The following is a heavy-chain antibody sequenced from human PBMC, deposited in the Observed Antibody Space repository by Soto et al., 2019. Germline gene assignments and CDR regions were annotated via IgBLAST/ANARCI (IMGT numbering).Heavy chain of an antibody. CDR2: INAGNGNT. J-gene: IGHJ5*02. Sequence: ASVQVSFKASGYTFTSYAMHWVRQAPGQRLEWMGWINAGNGNTKYSQKFQGRVTITRDTSASTAYMELSSLRSEDTAVYYCARAFGYSSHLSPWGQGTLVTVSS. D-gene: IGHD5-18*01. V-gene: IGHV1-3*01. CDR1: GYTFTSYA. CDR3: ARAFGYSSHLSP.